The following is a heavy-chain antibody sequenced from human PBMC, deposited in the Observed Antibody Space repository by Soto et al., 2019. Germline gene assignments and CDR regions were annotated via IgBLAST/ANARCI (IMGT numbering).Heavy chain of an antibody. Sequence: SETLSVTCTVSGGSVSSGSYYWSWIRQPPGKGLEWIGYIYYSGSTNYNPSLKSRVTISVDTSKNQFSLKLSSVTAADTAVYYCARDHWSWTSTSCCTCYYYYGMDVWGRGTTVTVSS. D-gene: IGHD2-2*02. CDR2: IYYSGST. V-gene: IGHV4-61*01. J-gene: IGHJ6*02. CDR3: ARDHWSWTSTSCCTCYYYYGMDV. CDR1: GGSVSSGSYY.